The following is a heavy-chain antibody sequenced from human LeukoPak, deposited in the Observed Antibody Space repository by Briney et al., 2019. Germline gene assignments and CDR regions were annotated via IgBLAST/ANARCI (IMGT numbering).Heavy chain of an antibody. Sequence: GGSLRLSCAASGFTFRSYWMSWVRQAPGKGLEWVANIKQDGSEKYYVDSVKGRFTISRDNAKNSLYLQMNSLRAEDTAVYYCARDRVDTAMVYFDYWDQGTLVTVSS. CDR2: IKQDGSEK. D-gene: IGHD5-18*01. CDR1: GFTFRSYW. J-gene: IGHJ4*02. V-gene: IGHV3-7*01. CDR3: ARDRVDTAMVYFDY.